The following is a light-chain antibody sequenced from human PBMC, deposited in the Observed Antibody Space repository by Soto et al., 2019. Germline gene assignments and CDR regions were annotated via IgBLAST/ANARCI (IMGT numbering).Light chain of an antibody. V-gene: IGKV1-5*03. CDR1: QTISSW. CDR2: KAS. J-gene: IGKJ3*01. Sequence: DIQMTQSPSTLSGSVGDRVTITCRASQTISSWLAWYQQKPGKAPKLLIYKASTLKSGVPSRFSGSGSGTEFTLTISSLQPDDFATYYCQHYNSYPVFGPGTKVDIK. CDR3: QHYNSYPV.